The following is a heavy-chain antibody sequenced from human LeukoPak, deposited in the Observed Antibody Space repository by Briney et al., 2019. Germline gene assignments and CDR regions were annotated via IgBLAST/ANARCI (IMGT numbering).Heavy chain of an antibody. Sequence: ASVKVSCKASGYTFTSYYMHWVRQAPGQGLEWMGIINPSGGSTSYAQKFQGRVTMTRDMSTSTVYMELSSLRSEDTAVYYCARDAAMVRRLSEKHDAFDIWGQGTMVTISS. J-gene: IGHJ3*02. D-gene: IGHD3-10*01. CDR2: INPSGGST. CDR1: GYTFTSYY. CDR3: ARDAAMVRRLSEKHDAFDI. V-gene: IGHV1-46*01.